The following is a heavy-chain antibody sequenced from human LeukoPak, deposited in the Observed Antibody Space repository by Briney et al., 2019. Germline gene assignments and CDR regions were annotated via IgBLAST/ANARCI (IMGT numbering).Heavy chain of an antibody. J-gene: IGHJ4*02. D-gene: IGHD3-22*01. V-gene: IGHV1-46*01. CDR2: INPSGGST. CDR1: GYTFTSYY. Sequence: ASVKVSCKASGYTFTSYYMHWVRQAPGQGLEWMGIINPSGGSTNYAQKFQGRVTMTRDMSTNTVYMELSSLRSEDTAVYYCARDRYDTSGYPDYWGQGTLVTVSS. CDR3: ARDRYDTSGYPDY.